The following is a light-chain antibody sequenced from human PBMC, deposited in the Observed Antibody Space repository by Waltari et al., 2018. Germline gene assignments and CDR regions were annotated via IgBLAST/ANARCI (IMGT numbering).Light chain of an antibody. CDR1: SSDVGGYNY. V-gene: IGLV2-8*01. CDR2: EVT. CDR3: SSYAGSNNFV. J-gene: IGLJ1*01. Sequence: QSALTQPPSASGSPGQSVTISCTGTSSDVGGYNYVSWYQQHPGKAPNLMIYEVTNRPSGVPDRFSGSNSGNTASLTVSGLQAEDEAEYFCSSYAGSNNFVFGSGTDVTVL.